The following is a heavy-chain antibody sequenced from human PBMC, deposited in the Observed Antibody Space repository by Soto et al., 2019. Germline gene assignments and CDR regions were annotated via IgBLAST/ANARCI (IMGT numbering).Heavy chain of an antibody. CDR3: ARDDEYSGNGMNV. J-gene: IGHJ6*02. D-gene: IGHD3-10*01. CDR2: ISNDGSNR. CDR1: GFTFSNYG. V-gene: IGHV3-33*01. Sequence: QVQLVESGGGVVQPGRSLRLSCAASGFTFSNYGMHWVHKAPGKGLEWVAVISNDGSNRYHADSVKDRFTISRDNSKNMLYLQMNSLRAEDTSVYYCARDDEYSGNGMNVWGQGTTVTVS.